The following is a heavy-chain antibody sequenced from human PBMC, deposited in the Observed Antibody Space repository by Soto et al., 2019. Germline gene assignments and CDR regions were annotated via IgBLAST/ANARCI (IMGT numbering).Heavy chain of an antibody. D-gene: IGHD6-13*01. CDR3: ARHVAWAAGDTGGFDP. CDR1: GGSISSSSYY. CDR2: IYYSGST. V-gene: IGHV4-39*01. J-gene: IGHJ5*02. Sequence: SETLSLTCTVSGGSISSSSYYWGWIRQPPGKGLEWIGSIYYSGSTYYNPSLKSRVTISVDTSKNQFSLKLSSVTAADTAVYYCARHVAWAAGDTGGFDPWGQGTLVTVSS.